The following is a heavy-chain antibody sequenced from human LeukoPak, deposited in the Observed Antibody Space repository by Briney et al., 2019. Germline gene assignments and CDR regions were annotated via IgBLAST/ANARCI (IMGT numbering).Heavy chain of an antibody. D-gene: IGHD3-22*01. V-gene: IGHV3-23*01. Sequence: HPGASLRLSCAASGFTLSSYAMSWVRQAPGKGLGWVSAISGSGGSTYYADSVKGRFTISRDNSKNTLYLQMNNLRAEDTAVYYCAKDYYDSSGYYYYYYGMDVWGQGTTVTVSS. J-gene: IGHJ6*02. CDR3: AKDYYDSSGYYYYYYGMDV. CDR2: ISGSGGST. CDR1: GFTLSSYA.